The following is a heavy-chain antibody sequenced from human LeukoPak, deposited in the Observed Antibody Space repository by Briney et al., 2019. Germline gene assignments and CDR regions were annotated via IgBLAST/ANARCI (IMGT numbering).Heavy chain of an antibody. Sequence: GGSLRLSCTASGFPLSNFWMSWVRQAPGKGLEWVANIKQDGSEKYYVDSVKGRFTISRDNAKNSLYLQMNSLRAEDTAVYYCARDGDLGYCSSTSCSPGDWFGPWGQGTLVTVSS. CDR2: IKQDGSEK. J-gene: IGHJ5*02. V-gene: IGHV3-7*01. CDR3: ARDGDLGYCSSTSCSPGDWFGP. D-gene: IGHD2-2*01. CDR1: GFPLSNFW.